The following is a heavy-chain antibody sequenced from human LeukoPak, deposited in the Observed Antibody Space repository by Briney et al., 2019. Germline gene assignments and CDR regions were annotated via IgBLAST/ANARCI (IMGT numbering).Heavy chain of an antibody. D-gene: IGHD4-17*01. J-gene: IGHJ3*02. CDR1: GFTFDDYA. CDR2: ISGDGGST. Sequence: GGSLRLSCAPSGFTFDDYAMHWVRQAPGKGLEWVSLISGDGGSTYYADSVKGRFTISRDNSKNSLYLQMNSLRTEDTALYYCAKDNGDHPENAFDIWGQGTMVTVSS. CDR3: AKDNGDHPENAFDI. V-gene: IGHV3-43*02.